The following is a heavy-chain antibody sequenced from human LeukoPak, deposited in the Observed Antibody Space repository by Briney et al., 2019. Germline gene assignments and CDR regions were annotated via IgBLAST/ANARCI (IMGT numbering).Heavy chain of an antibody. CDR1: GFTFSSHG. D-gene: IGHD2-2*01. V-gene: IGHV3-33*01. Sequence: PGGSLRLSCVASGFTFSSHGMHWVRQAPGKGLEWVAVIWYDGTNKNYADSVKGRFTISRDNSKYTVYLQMNSLRAEDTAVYYCARDAGYCSRTSCYYGMDVWGQGTTVTVSS. CDR2: IWYDGTNK. J-gene: IGHJ6*02. CDR3: ARDAGYCSRTSCYYGMDV.